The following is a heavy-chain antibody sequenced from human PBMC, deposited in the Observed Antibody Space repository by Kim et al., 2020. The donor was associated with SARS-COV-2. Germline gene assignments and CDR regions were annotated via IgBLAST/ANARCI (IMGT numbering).Heavy chain of an antibody. CDR1: GGTFSSYA. D-gene: IGHD6-19*01. CDR2: IIPIFGTA. CDR3: ARDQESGWPNAFDI. Sequence: SVKVSCKASGGTFSSYAISWVRQAPGQGLEWMGGIIPIFGTANYAQKFQGRVTITADESTSTAYMELSSLRSEDTAVYYCARDQESGWPNAFDIWGQGTMVTVSS. J-gene: IGHJ3*02. V-gene: IGHV1-69*13.